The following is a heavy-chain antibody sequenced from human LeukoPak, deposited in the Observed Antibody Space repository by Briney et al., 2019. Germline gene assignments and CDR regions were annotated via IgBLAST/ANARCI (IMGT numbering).Heavy chain of an antibody. Sequence: ASVKVSCKASGYTFTSYDINWVRQATGQGLEWMGWMNPNSVNTGYAQKFQGRVTMTRNTSISTAYMELSSLRSEDTAVYYCVRFGEFYYYYGMDVWGQGTTVTVSS. CDR2: MNPNSVNT. CDR1: GYTFTSYD. J-gene: IGHJ6*02. D-gene: IGHD3-10*01. V-gene: IGHV1-8*01. CDR3: VRFGEFYYYYGMDV.